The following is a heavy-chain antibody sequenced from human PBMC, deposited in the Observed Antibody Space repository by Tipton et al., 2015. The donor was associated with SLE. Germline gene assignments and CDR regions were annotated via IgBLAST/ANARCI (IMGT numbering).Heavy chain of an antibody. V-gene: IGHV4-61*05. Sequence: TLSLTCTVSGGSISSSSYYWGWIRQPPGKGLEWIGYIYYSGSTYYNPSLKSRVTISVDTSKNQFSLKLSSVTAADTAVYYCARDDRVVVVPAAMGFLYGMDVWGQGTTVTVSS. J-gene: IGHJ6*02. CDR2: IYYSGST. D-gene: IGHD2-2*01. CDR1: GGSISSSSYY. CDR3: ARDDRVVVVPAAMGFLYGMDV.